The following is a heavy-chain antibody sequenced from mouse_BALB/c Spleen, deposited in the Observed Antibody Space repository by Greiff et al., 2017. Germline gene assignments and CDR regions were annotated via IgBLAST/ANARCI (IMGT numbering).Heavy chain of an antibody. J-gene: IGHJ4*01. CDR3: ARDGYDLMDY. CDR1: GFNIQDTY. D-gene: IGHD2-2*01. CDR2: IDPANGNT. V-gene: IGHV14-3*02. Sequence: VQLQQSGAELVKPGASVKLSCTASGFNIQDTYMHWVKQRPEQGLEWIGRIDPANGNTKYDPKFQGKATITADTSSNTAYLQLSSLTSEDTAVYYCARDGYDLMDYWGQGTSVTVSA.